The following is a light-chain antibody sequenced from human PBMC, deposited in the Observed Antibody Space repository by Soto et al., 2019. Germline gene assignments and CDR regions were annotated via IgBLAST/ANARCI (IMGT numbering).Light chain of an antibody. CDR2: EVS. J-gene: IGLJ2*01. Sequence: QSALTQPASVSGSPGQSITISCTGTSSDVGSYNLVSWYQQHPGKAPKLMIYEVSKRPSGVSNRFSGSQSGNTASLTISGLQAEDEADYYFCSYAGISTVVFGGGTKLTVL. CDR3: CSYAGISTVV. V-gene: IGLV2-23*02. CDR1: SSDVGSYNL.